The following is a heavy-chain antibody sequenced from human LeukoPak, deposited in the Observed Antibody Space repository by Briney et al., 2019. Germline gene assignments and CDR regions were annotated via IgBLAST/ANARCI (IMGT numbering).Heavy chain of an antibody. D-gene: IGHD4-17*01. V-gene: IGHV3-48*03. CDR1: GFTLSGYE. CDR3: ASDMRVTTLDY. J-gene: IGHJ4*02. CDR2: ISGSGSSK. Sequence: GGSLRLSCAASGFTLSGYEMNWVRQAPGKGLEWVSYISGSGSSKYYADSVKGRFTISRDNTKNSLYLQMNSLRAEDTAVYYCASDMRVTTLDYWGQGTLVTVSS.